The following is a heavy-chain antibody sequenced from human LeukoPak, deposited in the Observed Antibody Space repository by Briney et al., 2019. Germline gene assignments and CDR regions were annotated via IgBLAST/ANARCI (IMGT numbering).Heavy chain of an antibody. J-gene: IGHJ4*02. CDR1: GFSLSTSGVG. CDR2: IYWNDDK. D-gene: IGHD3/OR15-3a*01. V-gene: IGHV2-5*01. Sequence: SGPTLVKSTQTLTLTRTFSGFSLSTSGVGVGWIRQPPGKALEWLAIIYWNDDKLYSPSLKSRLTITKDTSKNQVVLTMTNMDPVDTATYYCAHRFGRTFDYWGQGTLVTASS. CDR3: AHRFGRTFDY.